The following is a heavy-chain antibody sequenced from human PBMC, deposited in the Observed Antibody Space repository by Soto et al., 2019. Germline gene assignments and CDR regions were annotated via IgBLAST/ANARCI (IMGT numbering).Heavy chain of an antibody. CDR3: ARDGGHYYYGMDV. CDR1: GGSVSSGSYY. J-gene: IGHJ6*02. CDR2: IYYSGST. D-gene: IGHD3-16*01. V-gene: IGHV4-61*01. Sequence: QVQLQESGPGLVKPSETLSLTCTVSGGSVSSGSYYWSWIRQPPGKGLEWIGYIYYSGSTNYNPSLKSRVTISVDTSKHQFSLKLSSVTAADTAVYYCARDGGHYYYGMDVWGQGTTVTVSS.